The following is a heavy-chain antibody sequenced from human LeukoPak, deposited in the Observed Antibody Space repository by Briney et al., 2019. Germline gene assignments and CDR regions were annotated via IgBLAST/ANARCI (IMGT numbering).Heavy chain of an antibody. CDR2: IWYDGSNK. CDR1: GFTFSSYG. J-gene: IGHJ4*02. Sequence: PGGSLRLSCAASGFTFSSYGMHWVRQAPGKGLEWVAVIWYDGSNKYYADSVKGRFTISRDNAKNTLYLQVNSLRAEDTAVYYCARSQYCSGGSCYQDYWGQGTLVTVSS. D-gene: IGHD2-15*01. CDR3: ARSQYCSGGSCYQDY. V-gene: IGHV3-33*01.